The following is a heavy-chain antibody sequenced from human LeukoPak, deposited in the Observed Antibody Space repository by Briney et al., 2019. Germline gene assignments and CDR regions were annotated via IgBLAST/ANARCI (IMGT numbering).Heavy chain of an antibody. CDR1: GGSISSYY. CDR2: IYYSGST. CDR3: ARYCEVLSRAGIAVAGKEYYFDY. D-gene: IGHD6-19*01. V-gene: IGHV4-59*01. Sequence: SETLSLTCTVSGGSISSYYWSWIRQPPGKGLEWIGYIYYSGSTNYNPSLKSRVTISVDTSKNQFSLKLSSVTAADTAVYYCARYCEVLSRAGIAVAGKEYYFDYWGQGTLVTVSS. J-gene: IGHJ4*02.